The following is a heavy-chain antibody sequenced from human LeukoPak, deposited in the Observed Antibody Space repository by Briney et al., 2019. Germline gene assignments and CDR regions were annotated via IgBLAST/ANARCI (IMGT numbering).Heavy chain of an antibody. V-gene: IGHV3-72*01. D-gene: IGHD6-19*01. J-gene: IGHJ4*02. CDR2: IRNKANSYTT. CDR1: GFIFSDHY. CDR3: ARLATSGWNFDY. Sequence: GGSLRLSCAASGFIFSDHYMDWVRQAPGKGLEWVGRIRNKANSYTTQYAASVKGRFTISRDDSKNSLYLQMSSLKTEDTAVYYCARLATSGWNFDYWGQGTLVTVSS.